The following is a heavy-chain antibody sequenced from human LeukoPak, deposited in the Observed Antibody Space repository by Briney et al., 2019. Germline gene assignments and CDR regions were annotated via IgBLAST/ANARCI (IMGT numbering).Heavy chain of an antibody. CDR1: GFTFSSFA. Sequence: PGGSLRLSCAASGFTFSSFAMTWVRQAPGEGLEWVSTISGSGGSTYYADSVKGRFTISRDNSKNTLYVQMKSLRAEDTAVYYCAKARSSTVTTSFDYWGQGTLVTVSS. CDR2: ISGSGGST. D-gene: IGHD4-17*01. J-gene: IGHJ4*02. CDR3: AKARSSTVTTSFDY. V-gene: IGHV3-23*01.